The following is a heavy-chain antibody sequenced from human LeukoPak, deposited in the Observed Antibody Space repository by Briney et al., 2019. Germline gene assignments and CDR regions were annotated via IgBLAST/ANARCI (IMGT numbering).Heavy chain of an antibody. D-gene: IGHD2-15*01. Sequence: SETLSLTCTVSGGSISSYYWSWIRQPPGKGLEWIGYISNSGSTNYNPSPKSRVTISVDTSKRQFSLKLSSVTAADTAVYYCARHGRYLDNWSQGTLVT. V-gene: IGHV4-59*08. CDR2: ISNSGST. CDR1: GGSISSYY. J-gene: IGHJ4*02. CDR3: ARHGRYLDN.